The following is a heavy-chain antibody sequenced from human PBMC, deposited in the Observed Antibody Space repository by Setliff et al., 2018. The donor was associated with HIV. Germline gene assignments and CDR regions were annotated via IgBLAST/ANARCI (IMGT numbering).Heavy chain of an antibody. CDR3: AIEDGCGGHYHS. CDR2: ISATGTTV. Sequence: GGSLRLSCAASGFVFSDHSLHWVRQAPGEGLEWLSYISATGTTVSYADSVRGRITISRDKANNSLYLQIHSLTAEDTAVYYCAIEDGCGGHYHSWGQGTLVTVSS. CDR1: GFVFSDHS. V-gene: IGHV3-48*01. D-gene: IGHD2-21*01. J-gene: IGHJ4*02.